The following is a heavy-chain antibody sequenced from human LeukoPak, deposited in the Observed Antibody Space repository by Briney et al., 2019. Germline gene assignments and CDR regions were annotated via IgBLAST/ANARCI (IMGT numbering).Heavy chain of an antibody. J-gene: IGHJ4*02. V-gene: IGHV4-59*01. CDR1: GGSISSYY. CDR3: AREVGSYYGAAGGGYYFDY. Sequence: SEALSLTCTVSGGSISSYYWSWIRQPPGKGLEWMGYIDYGGSTNYNPSLKSRVTISVDTSKNQFSLKLSSVTAADTAVYYCAREVGSYYGAAGGGYYFDYWGQGTLVTVSS. CDR2: IDYGGST. D-gene: IGHD1-26*01.